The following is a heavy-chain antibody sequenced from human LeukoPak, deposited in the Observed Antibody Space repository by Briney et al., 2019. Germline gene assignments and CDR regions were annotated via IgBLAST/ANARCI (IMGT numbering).Heavy chain of an antibody. V-gene: IGHV4-4*07. Sequence: SETLSLTCTVSGGSISSYYWSWIRQPAGKGLEWIGRIYTSGSTNYNPSLKSRVTMSVDTSKNQFSLKLSSVTAADTAVYYSARSTDSGDYYDSSGLDYWGQGTLVTVSS. D-gene: IGHD3-22*01. CDR2: IYTSGST. CDR1: GGSISSYY. CDR3: ARSTDSGDYYDSSGLDY. J-gene: IGHJ4*02.